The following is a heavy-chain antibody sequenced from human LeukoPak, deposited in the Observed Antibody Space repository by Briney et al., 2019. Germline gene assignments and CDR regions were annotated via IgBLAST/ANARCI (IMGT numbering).Heavy chain of an antibody. Sequence: GGSLRLSCAASGFTFTSYSMNWVRQAPGKGLEWVSSISSSTYYIYYGDSVKGRFTVSRDNAKKSVFLQMNSLRADDTAVYYCARNDYGSGSYITLFDYWGQGTLVTVSS. V-gene: IGHV3-21*01. CDR3: ARNDYGSGSYITLFDY. D-gene: IGHD3-10*01. CDR1: GFTFTSYS. CDR2: ISSSTYYI. J-gene: IGHJ4*02.